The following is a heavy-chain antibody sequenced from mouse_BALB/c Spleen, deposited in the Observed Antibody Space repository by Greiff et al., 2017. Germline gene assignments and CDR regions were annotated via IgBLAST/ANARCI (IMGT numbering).Heavy chain of an antibody. Sequence: QVQLKQSGAELARPGASVKLSCKASGYTFTSYWMQWVKQRPGQGLEWIGAIYPGDGDTRYTQKFKGKATLTADKSSSTAYMQLSSLASEDSAVYYCARSSLGQCYFDYWGEGTTLTVSS. CDR1: GYTFTSYW. CDR2: IYPGDGDT. J-gene: IGHJ2*01. CDR3: ARSSLGQCYFDY. D-gene: IGHD6-2*01. V-gene: IGHV1-87*01.